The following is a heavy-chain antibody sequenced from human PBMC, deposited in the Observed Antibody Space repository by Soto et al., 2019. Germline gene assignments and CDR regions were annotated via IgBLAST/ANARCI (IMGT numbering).Heavy chain of an antibody. V-gene: IGHV4-59*01. J-gene: IGHJ4*02. CDR3: ARVGTANDY. D-gene: IGHD5-18*01. CDR1: GGSISSYY. CDR2: IYYSGST. Sequence: SETLSLTCTVSGGSISSYYWSWIRQPPGKGLEWIGYIYYSGSTNYNPSLKSRVTISVDTSKNQFSLKLSSVTAADTAVYYCARVGTANDYWGQGTLVTVSS.